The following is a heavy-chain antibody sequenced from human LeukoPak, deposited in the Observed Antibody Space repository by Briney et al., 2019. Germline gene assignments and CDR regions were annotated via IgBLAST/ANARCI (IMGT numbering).Heavy chain of an antibody. D-gene: IGHD3-22*01. CDR1: GFIFNNYG. Sequence: GGSLRLSCAASGFIFNNYGLIWVRQAPGKGLEWVSSISSSSSYIYYADSVKGPFTIPRDNAKNSLYLQMNSLRAQDTAVYYCARDYYDSSENYFDYWGQGTLVTVSS. CDR2: ISSSSSYI. CDR3: ARDYYDSSENYFDY. J-gene: IGHJ4*02. V-gene: IGHV3-21*01.